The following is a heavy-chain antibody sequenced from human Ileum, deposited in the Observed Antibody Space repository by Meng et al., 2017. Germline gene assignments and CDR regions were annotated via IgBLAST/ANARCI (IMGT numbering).Heavy chain of an antibody. V-gene: IGHV4-34*01. CDR2: IKYTGST. CDR3: ERGGPWFDP. CDR1: GGSSCGRQ. J-gene: IGHJ5*02. Sequence: YGGSSCGRQSGRNRLAWGEGLYLIGEIKYTGSTNYHPSITRGVTLSVDTSKNPFFLKLGSVTAAVTAVYYCERGGPWFDPWGQGTLVTVSS.